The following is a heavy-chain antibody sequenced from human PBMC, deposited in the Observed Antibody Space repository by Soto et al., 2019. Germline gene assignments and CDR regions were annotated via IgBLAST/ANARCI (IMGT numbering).Heavy chain of an antibody. D-gene: IGHD3-16*01. CDR3: AEGLVGGALDI. Sequence: QVQLVQSGAEVKKPGSSVKVSCKASGGTFSSYTISWVRQAPGQGIEWMGRIIPILGIANYAQKLQGRATITADKATSTAYMELSSLRSEDTAVYYCAEGLVGGALDIWGQGTMVTVSS. CDR2: IIPILGIA. V-gene: IGHV1-69*02. CDR1: GGTFSSYT. J-gene: IGHJ3*02.